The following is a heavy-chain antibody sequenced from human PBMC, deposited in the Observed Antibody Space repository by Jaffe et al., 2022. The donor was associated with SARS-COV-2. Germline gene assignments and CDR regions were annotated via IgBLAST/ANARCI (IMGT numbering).Heavy chain of an antibody. J-gene: IGHJ4*02. CDR3: VKTLAGYSYDAFDY. D-gene: IGHD3-3*01. CDR1: GFTFSTYP. V-gene: IGHV3-64D*09. CDR2: ISRNGGST. Sequence: EVLLVQSGGGLVQPGGSLRLSCSASGFTFSTYPMHWVRQAPGKGLEYVSGISRNGGSTYYADSVKARFTISRDNSKNTLYLQMSGLRIEDAAVYYCVKTLAGYSYDAFDYWGQGALVTVSS.